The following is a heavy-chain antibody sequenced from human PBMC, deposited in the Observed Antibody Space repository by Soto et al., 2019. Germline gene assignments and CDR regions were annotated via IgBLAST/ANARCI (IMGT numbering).Heavy chain of an antibody. Sequence: SETLSLTCTVSGGSISSYYWSWIRQPPGKGLEWIGYIYYSGGTNYNPSLKSRVTISVDTSKNQFSLKLSSVTAADTAVYYCARGGYSYGSYYYYYGMDVWGQGTTVTVSS. D-gene: IGHD5-18*01. CDR1: GGSISSYY. CDR2: IYYSGGT. J-gene: IGHJ6*02. V-gene: IGHV4-59*01. CDR3: ARGGYSYGSYYYYYGMDV.